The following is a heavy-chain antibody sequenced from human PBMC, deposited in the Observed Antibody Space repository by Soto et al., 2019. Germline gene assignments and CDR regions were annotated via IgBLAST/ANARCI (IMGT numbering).Heavy chain of an antibody. Sequence: SETLSLTCSVSGASVSTGAFYWGWVRQRPGKGLEWIGYIYESGYTYYNTSLKSSLTISLDRSNNRFSLDLTSVTAADTAVYYCVRALRHTAMVYPWFDPWGQGTLVTVSS. CDR3: VRALRHTAMVYPWFDP. CDR1: GASVSTGAFY. J-gene: IGHJ5*02. V-gene: IGHV4-31*03. D-gene: IGHD5-18*01. CDR2: IYESGYT.